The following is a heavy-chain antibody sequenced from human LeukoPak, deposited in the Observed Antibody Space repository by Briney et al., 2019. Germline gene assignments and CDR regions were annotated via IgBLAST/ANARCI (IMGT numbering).Heavy chain of an antibody. Sequence: GGSLRLSCAASGFTSSDYYMSWIRQAPGKGLEWVSYISSSGRTIYYADSVKGRFTISRDNAKNSLCLQMNSLRAEDTAVYYCARDRGRSSSSFDYWGQGTLVTVSS. V-gene: IGHV3-11*01. CDR3: ARDRGRSSSSFDY. J-gene: IGHJ4*02. CDR1: GFTSSDYY. D-gene: IGHD6-13*01. CDR2: ISSSGRTI.